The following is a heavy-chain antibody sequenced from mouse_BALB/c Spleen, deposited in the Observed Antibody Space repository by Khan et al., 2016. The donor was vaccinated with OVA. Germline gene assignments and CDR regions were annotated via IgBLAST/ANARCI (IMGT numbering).Heavy chain of an antibody. CDR3: AKYPSDYAMDY. J-gene: IGHJ4*01. V-gene: IGHV2-6-5*01. CDR2: ICAGGSK. CDR1: GFSLTDYF. Sequence: QVQLKESGPGLVAPSQSLSITCTVSGFSLTDYFVSWIRQPPGKGLEWLGVICAGGSKSYNSALKSRLTIIKDNSTSHVFLNMISLQTDDTAMEYCAKYPSDYAMDYWGQGTSVTVPA.